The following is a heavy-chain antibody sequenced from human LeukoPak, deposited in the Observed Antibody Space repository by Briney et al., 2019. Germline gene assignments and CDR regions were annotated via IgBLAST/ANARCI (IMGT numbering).Heavy chain of an antibody. V-gene: IGHV1-2*02. CDR1: GYTFTGYY. D-gene: IGHD1-7*01. Sequence: ASVKVSCKASGYTFTGYYVHWVRHAPGQGLEWMGWIYPYSGDTNYAQKFQGRVTMTRDTSISTAYMELSRLRSDDTAVYYCARGGTLGAFDIWGQGTMVTVSS. J-gene: IGHJ3*02. CDR2: IYPYSGDT. CDR3: ARGGTLGAFDI.